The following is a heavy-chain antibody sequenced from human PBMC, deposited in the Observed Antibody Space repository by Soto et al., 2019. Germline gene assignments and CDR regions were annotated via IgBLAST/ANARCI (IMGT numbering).Heavy chain of an antibody. Sequence: EAPLVESGGGLVQRGGSVRLSCAASGFTLSPYSMNWVRQAPGKGLEWISYISGSSNIINYADSVKGRFTIPRDNTKNSLYLQMNSLRDEDTAVYYCARGFDLQYGMDVWGQGTTVTVSS. V-gene: IGHV3-48*02. CDR1: GFTLSPYS. D-gene: IGHD3-10*01. J-gene: IGHJ6*02. CDR3: ARGFDLQYGMDV. CDR2: ISGSSNII.